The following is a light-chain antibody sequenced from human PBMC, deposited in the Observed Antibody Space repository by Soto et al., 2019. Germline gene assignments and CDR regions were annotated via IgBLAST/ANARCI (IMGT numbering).Light chain of an antibody. CDR2: EVS. CDR3: SSYARNRDVL. J-gene: IGLJ2*01. V-gene: IGLV2-8*01. Sequence: QSALTQPPSASGSPGQSVAISCTGTSSDVGGYSYVSWYQQHAGKAPKLMIYEVSKRPSGVPDRFSGSKSGNTASLTVSGLQAEDEADYYCSSYARNRDVLFGGGTKLTVL. CDR1: SSDVGGYSY.